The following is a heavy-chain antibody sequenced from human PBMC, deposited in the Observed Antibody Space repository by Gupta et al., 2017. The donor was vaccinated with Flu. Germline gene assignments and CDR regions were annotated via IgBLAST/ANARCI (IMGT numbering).Heavy chain of an antibody. V-gene: IGHV3-7*01. D-gene: IGHD1-26*01. CDR1: GFSFSNYW. Sequence: EVQLVESGGGLVQPGGSLRLSGGASGFSFSNYWMSWVRQAPGKGLEWVANINRDGSEKFYVDSVEGRLTVSRDNAKNSLYQRMNSLRAEDTAVYYCVRDITLAGAIYYFDYWGQGTLVTVSS. CDR3: VRDITLAGAIYYFDY. J-gene: IGHJ4*02. CDR2: INRDGSEK.